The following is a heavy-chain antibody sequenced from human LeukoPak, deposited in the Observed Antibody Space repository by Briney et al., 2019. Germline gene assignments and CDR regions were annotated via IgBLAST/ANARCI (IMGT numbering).Heavy chain of an antibody. J-gene: IGHJ4*02. D-gene: IGHD6-19*01. Sequence: GGSLRLSCAGSGFTFSSNAMSWVRQAPGKGLKWVSSISDSGDFTYYADSVKGRFIISRDNSKNTLFVQMSSLRAEDTAVYYCAKGSRQFSSDKAGPIDYWGQGTLVTVSS. V-gene: IGHV3-23*01. CDR3: AKGSRQFSSDKAGPIDY. CDR1: GFTFSSNA. CDR2: ISDSGDFT.